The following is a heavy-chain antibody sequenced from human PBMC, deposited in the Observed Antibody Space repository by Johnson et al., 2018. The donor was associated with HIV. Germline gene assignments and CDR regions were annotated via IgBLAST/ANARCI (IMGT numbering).Heavy chain of an antibody. CDR3: TRDRDGVGVS. CDR2: IRNKPRSYST. CDR1: GFSFSDHF. Sequence: EVQLVESGGGLVQPGGSLRLSCVGSGFSFSDHFMDWVRQAPGKGLEWVGRIRNKPRSYSTEYAASVKGRFTVSRDDSKNSVYLQMSSLKTEDTAVYYCTRDRDGVGVSWGPGTMVTVSS. D-gene: IGHD3-10*01. J-gene: IGHJ3*01. V-gene: IGHV3-72*01.